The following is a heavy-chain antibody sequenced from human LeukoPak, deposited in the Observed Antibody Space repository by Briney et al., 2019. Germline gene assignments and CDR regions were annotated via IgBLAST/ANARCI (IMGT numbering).Heavy chain of an antibody. CDR2: IYSGGST. CDR1: GFTVSSNY. J-gene: IGHJ3*02. V-gene: IGHV3-53*01. Sequence: GGSLRLSRAASGFTVSSNYMSWVRQAPGKGLEWVSVIYSGGSTYYADAVKGRFTISRDNSKNTLYLQMNSLRAEDTAVYYCARALGAGAFDIWGQGTMVTVSS. D-gene: IGHD4/OR15-4a*01. CDR3: ARALGAGAFDI.